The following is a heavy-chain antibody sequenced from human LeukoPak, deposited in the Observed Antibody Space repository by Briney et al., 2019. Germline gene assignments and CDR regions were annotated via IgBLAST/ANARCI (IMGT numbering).Heavy chain of an antibody. CDR1: GYSISSGYY. D-gene: IGHD3-10*01. CDR2: IYHSGST. Sequence: SETLSLTCTVSGYSISSGYYWGWIRQPPGKGLEWIGSIYHSGSTYYNPSLKSRVTISVDTSKNQFSLKLSSVTAADTAVYYCARVGDYYGSGTISFYFDYWGQGTLVTVSS. CDR3: ARVGDYYGSGTISFYFDY. J-gene: IGHJ4*02. V-gene: IGHV4-38-2*02.